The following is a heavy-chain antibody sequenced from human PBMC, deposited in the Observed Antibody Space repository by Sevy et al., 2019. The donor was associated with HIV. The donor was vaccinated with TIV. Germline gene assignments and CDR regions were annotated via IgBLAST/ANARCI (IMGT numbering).Heavy chain of an antibody. CDR1: GFTFPIYS. D-gene: IGHD2-8*01. CDR2: ISYDGNNR. V-gene: IGHV3-30*04. Sequence: GGSLRLSCVASGFTFPIYSVVWVRRAPGKGLEWLTLISYDGNNRYYGDSVKGRFTISRDNSNNILYLQMTSLRVEDTALYFCARVAVEYCTNDCYHRFDHWGLGTLVTVSS. J-gene: IGHJ4*02. CDR3: ARVAVEYCTNDCYHRFDH.